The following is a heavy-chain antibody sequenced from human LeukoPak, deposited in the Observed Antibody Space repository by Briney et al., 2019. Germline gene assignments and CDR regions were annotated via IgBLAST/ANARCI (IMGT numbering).Heavy chain of an antibody. V-gene: IGHV4-39*01. CDR3: VRHISANTGYFDS. J-gene: IGHJ4*02. Sequence: SETLSLTCTVSGGSISSGSYYWGWIRQTPWKGLEWIGSIYYSGDSYYNPSLKSRAAIFVDTSRDQFSLDLSYVTAADSALYYCVRHISANTGYFDSCGQGTLVTVSS. CDR2: IYYSGDS. CDR1: GGSISSGSYY.